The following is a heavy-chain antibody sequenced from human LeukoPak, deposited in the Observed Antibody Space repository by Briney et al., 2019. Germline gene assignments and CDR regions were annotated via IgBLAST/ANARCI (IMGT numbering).Heavy chain of an antibody. J-gene: IGHJ5*02. D-gene: IGHD2-2*01. CDR3: ARDRLLYQLPSLGWFDP. CDR2: IYSGGYT. CDR1: GFTVSSSY. Sequence: GGALRLSCAASGFTVSSSYMSWVRQAPGEGLEWVSIIYSGGYTYYADSVEGRFTISRDISKNTVYLQMNSLRVEDTAVYYCARDRLLYQLPSLGWFDPWGQGTLVTVSS. V-gene: IGHV3-66*01.